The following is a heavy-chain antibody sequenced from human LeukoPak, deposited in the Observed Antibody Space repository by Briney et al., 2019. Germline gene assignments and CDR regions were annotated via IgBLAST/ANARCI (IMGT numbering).Heavy chain of an antibody. CDR2: ISSSGGSI. J-gene: IGHJ4*02. CDR1: GFTFSSYA. D-gene: IGHD3-22*01. CDR3: AKVWDTYYYDSSGSFDY. Sequence: TGGSLTLSCAASGFTFSSYAMSWVRHAPGKGLECVSAISSSGGSIYYADSVKGRFTISRDNSKNTLYLQMNSLRAEDTAVYYCAKVWDTYYYDSSGSFDYWGQGTLVTVSS. V-gene: IGHV3-23*01.